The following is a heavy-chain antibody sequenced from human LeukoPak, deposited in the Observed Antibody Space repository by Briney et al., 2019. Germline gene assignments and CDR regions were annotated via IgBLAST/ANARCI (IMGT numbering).Heavy chain of an antibody. Sequence: ASVKLSCMASGFTFTDYDINWVRQATGQGLEWMGWMNPNSGVTGYAQKFQGRVSMTRDTSVSTAYMELSSLRSEDTAAYFCARGPIYPKSGDYPNYYLDYWGQGPRVTVSS. J-gene: IGHJ4*02. CDR2: MNPNSGVT. D-gene: IGHD1-26*01. V-gene: IGHV1-8*01. CDR3: ARGPIYPKSGDYPNYYLDY. CDR1: GFTFTDYD.